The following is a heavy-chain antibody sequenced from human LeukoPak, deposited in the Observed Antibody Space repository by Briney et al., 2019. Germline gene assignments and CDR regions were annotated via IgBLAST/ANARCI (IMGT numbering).Heavy chain of an antibody. CDR1: GSTFSNYA. CDR2: IFGNGAGT. D-gene: IGHD3-10*01. J-gene: IGHJ4*02. CDR3: AKDLISPRSVGSSEKVDY. Sequence: PGGSLRLSCEASGSTFSNYAMSWVRQAPGKGLEWVSSIFGNGAGTHYADPVKGRFTISRDNSKSTLYLQMNGLGAEDTAVYYCAKDLISPRSVGSSEKVDYWGQGTLVIVSS. V-gene: IGHV3-23*01.